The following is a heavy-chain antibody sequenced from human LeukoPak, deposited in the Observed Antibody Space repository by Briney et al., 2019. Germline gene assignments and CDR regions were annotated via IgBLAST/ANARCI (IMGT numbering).Heavy chain of an antibody. D-gene: IGHD2-2*01. CDR2: INHSGST. Sequence: PSETLSLTCAVSGGSFSGYYWSWIRQPPGKGLEWIGEINHSGSTNYNPSLKSRVTISVDTSKNQFSLKLSSVTAADTAVYYCARGRTLGYCSSTSCPSNDYWGQGTLVTVSS. CDR1: GGSFSGYY. J-gene: IGHJ4*02. CDR3: ARGRTLGYCSSTSCPSNDY. V-gene: IGHV4-34*01.